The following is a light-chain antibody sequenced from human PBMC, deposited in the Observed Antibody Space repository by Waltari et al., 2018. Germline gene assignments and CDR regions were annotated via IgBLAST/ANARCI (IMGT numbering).Light chain of an antibody. CDR1: SPNIGRNT. CDR2: SNN. V-gene: IGLV1-44*01. J-gene: IGLJ3*02. CDR3: AAWDDSLNGWV. Sequence: QSVLTQPPSASGTPGQRVTISCSGSSPNIGRNTVNWYQQLPGTAPKLLIYSNNQRPSGFPDRFSGSKSGTSASLAISGLQSEDEADYYCAAWDDSLNGWVFGGGTKLTVL.